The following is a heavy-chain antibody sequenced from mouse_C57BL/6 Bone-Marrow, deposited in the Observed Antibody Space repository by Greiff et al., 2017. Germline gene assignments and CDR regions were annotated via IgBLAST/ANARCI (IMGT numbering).Heavy chain of an antibody. CDR3: ATYGYSAWFAY. CDR1: GFNIKDDY. V-gene: IGHV14-4*01. D-gene: IGHD2-2*01. Sequence: VQLQQSGAELVRPGASVTLSCTASGFNIKDDYMHWVKQRPEQGLEWIGWIDPENGDTEYASKFQGKATITADTSSNTAYLQLSSLTSEDTAVYYCATYGYSAWFAYWGQGTLVTVSA. CDR2: IDPENGDT. J-gene: IGHJ3*01.